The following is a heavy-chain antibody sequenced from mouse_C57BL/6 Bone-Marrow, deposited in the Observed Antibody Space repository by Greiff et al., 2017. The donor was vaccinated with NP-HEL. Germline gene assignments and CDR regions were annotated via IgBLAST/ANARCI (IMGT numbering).Heavy chain of an antibody. D-gene: IGHD1-1*01. J-gene: IGHJ3*01. CDR1: GYTFTSYW. Sequence: QVHVKQPGAELVKPGASVKLSCKASGYTFTSYWMHWVKQRPGQGLEWIGMIHPNSGSTNYNEKFKSKATLTVDKSSSTAYMQLSSLTSEDSAVYYCARAYYYGSSPAYWGQGTLVTVSA. CDR2: IHPNSGST. CDR3: ARAYYYGSSPAY. V-gene: IGHV1-64*01.